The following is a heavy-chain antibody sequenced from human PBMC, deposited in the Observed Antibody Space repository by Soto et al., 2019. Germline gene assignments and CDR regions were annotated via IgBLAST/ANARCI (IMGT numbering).Heavy chain of an antibody. V-gene: IGHV1-8*01. J-gene: IGHJ6*02. Sequence: GASVKVSCKASGYTFTSYDINWVRQATGQGLEWMGWMNPNSGNTGYAQKFQGRVTMTRNTSISTAYMELSSLRSEDTAVYYCARGGYYDFWSGYYRHYYYYGMDVWGQGTTVTVSS. CDR2: MNPNSGNT. CDR1: GYTFTSYD. CDR3: ARGGYYDFWSGYYRHYYYYGMDV. D-gene: IGHD3-3*01.